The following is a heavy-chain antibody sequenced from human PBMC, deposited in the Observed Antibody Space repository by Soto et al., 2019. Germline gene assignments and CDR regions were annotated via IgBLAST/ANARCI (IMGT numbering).Heavy chain of an antibody. D-gene: IGHD6-6*01. CDR1: GYTFTSYA. Sequence: ASVKVSCKASGYTFTSYAMHWVRQAPGQRLEWMGWINAGNGNTKYSQKFQGRVTMTSDTSTSTFNMELTRLRSDDTALYYCARGPPPSMYTSSSEIDYWGQGTLVTVSS. J-gene: IGHJ4*02. CDR2: INAGNGNT. V-gene: IGHV1-3*01. CDR3: ARGPPPSMYTSSSEIDY.